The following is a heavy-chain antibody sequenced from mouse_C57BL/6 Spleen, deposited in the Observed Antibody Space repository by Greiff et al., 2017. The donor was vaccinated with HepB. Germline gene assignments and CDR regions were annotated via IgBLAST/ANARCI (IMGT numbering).Heavy chain of an antibody. Sequence: EVPPQESGPGLVKPSQSLSLTCSVTGYSITSGYYWNWIRQFPGNKLEWMGDISYDGSNDYNPSLKNRISITRVTSKNQFFLKLNSVTTEDTAAYFCAGRGIMDYFDYWGEGTTLTGSS. J-gene: IGHJ2*01. V-gene: IGHV3-6*01. CDR2: ISYDGSN. CDR1: GYSITSGYY. CDR3: AGRGIMDYFDY. D-gene: IGHD1-1*02.